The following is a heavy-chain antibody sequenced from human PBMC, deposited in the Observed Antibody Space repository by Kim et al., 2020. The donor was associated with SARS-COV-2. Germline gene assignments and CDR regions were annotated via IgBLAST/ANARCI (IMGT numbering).Heavy chain of an antibody. J-gene: IGHJ5*02. CDR1: GYMFTSYV. Sequence: ASVKVSCKASGYMFTSYVMHWVRQAPGQRLEWMGWINAGNGNTRYSQNFQGRVTITRDTSASTAYMELSRLRSEDTAVYYCARGMTGTTNWFDPWGQGTLVTVSS. CDR2: INAGNGNT. CDR3: ARGMTGTTNWFDP. V-gene: IGHV1-3*01. D-gene: IGHD1-7*01.